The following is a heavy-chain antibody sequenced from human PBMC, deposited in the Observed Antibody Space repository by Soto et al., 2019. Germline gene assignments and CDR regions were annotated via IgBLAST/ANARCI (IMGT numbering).Heavy chain of an antibody. D-gene: IGHD2-2*01. CDR1: GGTFSSYG. CDR2: ISAYNGNT. CDR3: AMLGYCSSTSCRPGDYYYYGMDV. Sequence: GASVKVSCKASGGTFSSYGISWVRQAPGQGLEWMGWISAYNGNTNYAQKLQGRVTMTTDTSTSTAYMELRSLRSDDTAVYYCAMLGYCSSTSCRPGDYYYYGMDVWGQGTTVTVSS. J-gene: IGHJ6*02. V-gene: IGHV1-18*04.